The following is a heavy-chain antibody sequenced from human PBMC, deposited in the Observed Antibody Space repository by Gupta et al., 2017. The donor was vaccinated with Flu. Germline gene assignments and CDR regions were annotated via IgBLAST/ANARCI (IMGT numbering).Heavy chain of an antibody. CDR1: GFPITSYY. J-gene: IGHJ4*02. CDR3: AGSYQARHYFDY. CDR2: VFHDGNP. V-gene: IGHV4-59*04. Sequence: QVQLRESGPGLVKPSETLSLTCAVSGFPITSYYWGWIRQPPGKGLEWMGRVFHDGNPYYHPYLNGRATMSIDTSTNQFSLKVTSVTAADTAVYYCAGSYQARHYFDYWGQGTLVTVSS.